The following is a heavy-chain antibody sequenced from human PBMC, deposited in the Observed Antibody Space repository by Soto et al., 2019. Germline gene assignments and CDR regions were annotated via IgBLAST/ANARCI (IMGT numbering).Heavy chain of an antibody. V-gene: IGHV1-18*01. CDR1: GYNFNACG. D-gene: IGHD1-1*01. J-gene: IGHJ4*02. CDR2: ISSHTGNT. Sequence: ASVKVSCKASGYNFNACGISWVRQAPGQGLEWMGWISSHTGNTNYAQNLQGRVTMTTDTSTTTDYMELRSLTSDDTAVYYCTTGGDASKTGYWGQGTLVTVSS. CDR3: TTGGDASKTGY.